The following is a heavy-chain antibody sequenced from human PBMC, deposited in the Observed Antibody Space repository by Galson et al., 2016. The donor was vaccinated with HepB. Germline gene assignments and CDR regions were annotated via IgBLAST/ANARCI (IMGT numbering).Heavy chain of an antibody. CDR2: IRGSGSST. Sequence: SLRLSCAAPGFTFNIYAMRWVRQSPGRRLEWVSGIRGSGSSTYYADSVRGRFTISRDNSKNTVYLQMNSLRAEDTGVYYCAKDGRRRWFEDLMSPVSWFDSWGQGTLVTVSS. CDR1: GFTFNIYA. V-gene: IGHV3-23*01. D-gene: IGHD3-10*01. CDR3: AKDGRRRWFEDLMSPVSWFDS. J-gene: IGHJ5*01.